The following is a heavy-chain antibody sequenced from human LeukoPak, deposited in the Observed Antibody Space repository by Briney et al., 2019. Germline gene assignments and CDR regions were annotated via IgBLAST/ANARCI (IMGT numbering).Heavy chain of an antibody. CDR1: GFTFSSYW. V-gene: IGHV3-7*01. J-gene: IGHJ5*02. D-gene: IGHD1-1*01. CDR2: IKQDGSEK. CDR3: ANRSPQCHRVHQKPMPGSFPPQPSP. Sequence: PGGSLRLSCAASGFTFSSYWMSWVRQAPGKGLEWVANIKQDGSEKYYVDSVKGRFTISRDNAKNSLYLQMNSLRAEDTAVYYCANRSPQCHRVHQKPMPGSFPPQPSPWG.